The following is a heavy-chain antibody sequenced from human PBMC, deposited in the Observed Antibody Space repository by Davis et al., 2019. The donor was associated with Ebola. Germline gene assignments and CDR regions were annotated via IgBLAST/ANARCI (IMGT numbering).Heavy chain of an antibody. CDR3: AKDTANIWFDI. CDR2: ISYDGGKE. D-gene: IGHD2-21*02. CDR1: GFTFSGYG. J-gene: IGHJ3*02. Sequence: GESLKISCAASGFTFSGYGMHWVRQAPGKGLEWVALISYDGGKEYYADSVKGRFTISRDNCRNTLYLQMNGLRVEDTAIYYCAKDTANIWFDIWGQGTMVTVSS. V-gene: IGHV3-30*18.